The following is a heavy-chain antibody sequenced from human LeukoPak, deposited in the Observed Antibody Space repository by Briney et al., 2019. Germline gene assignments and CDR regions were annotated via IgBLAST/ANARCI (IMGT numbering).Heavy chain of an antibody. J-gene: IGHJ4*02. CDR1: GFTFSNPG. CDR3: GRGVYSPRDY. Sequence: GGSLRLSCAASGFTFSNPGMHWVRQAPGKGLEWVALIWSDGSKKYYADSVEGRFTISRDNSKNTLYLQMNSLRAEDTAVYYCGRGVYSPRDYWGQGTLVTVSS. D-gene: IGHD5-18*01. CDR2: IWSDGSKK. V-gene: IGHV3-33*01.